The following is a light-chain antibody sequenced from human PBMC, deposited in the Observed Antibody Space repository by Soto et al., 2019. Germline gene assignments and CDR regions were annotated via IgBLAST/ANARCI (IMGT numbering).Light chain of an antibody. Sequence: QSVLTQPPSVSAAPGQKVTISCSGSSFNIGNNYVSWFQQLPGTAPKLLIYDSNNRPSGIPDRFSGSKSGTSATLDITGHHTGDEADYYCATWDSSLTGEVFGGGTKLTV. CDR1: SFNIGNNY. CDR2: DSN. V-gene: IGLV1-51*01. CDR3: ATWDSSLTGEV. J-gene: IGLJ2*01.